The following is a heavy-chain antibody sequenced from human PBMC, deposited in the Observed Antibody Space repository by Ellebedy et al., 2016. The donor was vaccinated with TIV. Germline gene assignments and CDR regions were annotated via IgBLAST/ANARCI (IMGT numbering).Heavy chain of an antibody. CDR3: ATFDYGGNFPDY. CDR2: VSSSGNST. J-gene: IGHJ4*02. Sequence: PGGSLRLSCAASGFTFSNYAMSWVRQAPGKGLEWVSTVSSSGNSTYYGDSVKGRFTISRDNSKNTLYLQMNSLRAEDTAVDYCATFDYGGNFPDYWGQGTLVTVSS. V-gene: IGHV3-23*01. D-gene: IGHD4-23*01. CDR1: GFTFSNYA.